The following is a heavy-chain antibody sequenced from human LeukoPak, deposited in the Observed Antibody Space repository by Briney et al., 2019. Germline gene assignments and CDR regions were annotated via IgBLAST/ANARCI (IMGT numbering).Heavy chain of an antibody. J-gene: IGHJ4*02. CDR3: ARRGWELLDYFDY. V-gene: IGHV1-2*02. CDR2: ISPNSGGT. Sequence: ASVKVSCKASGYMFTGYYMHWVRQAPGQGLEWMGWISPNSGGTNYGQKFQGRVTMTRDTSISTVYMELSRLRSDDTAVYYCARRGWELLDYFDYWGRGTLVTVSS. D-gene: IGHD1-26*01. CDR1: GYMFTGYY.